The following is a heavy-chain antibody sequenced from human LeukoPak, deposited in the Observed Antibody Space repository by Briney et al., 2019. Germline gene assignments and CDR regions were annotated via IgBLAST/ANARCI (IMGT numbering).Heavy chain of an antibody. V-gene: IGHV4-39*01. D-gene: IGHD1-7*01. CDR1: SYSIYGSSHY. CDR3: ARLELSYVDF. Sequence: SETLSCTCSVSSYSIYGSSHYLAWIRQPPGKGLEWVASIYYDGSAYYSPSLKSRVTISIDTSKNQFSLRLKSATAADTAVYYCARLELSYVDFWGQGTLVTVSS. CDR2: IYYDGSA. J-gene: IGHJ4*02.